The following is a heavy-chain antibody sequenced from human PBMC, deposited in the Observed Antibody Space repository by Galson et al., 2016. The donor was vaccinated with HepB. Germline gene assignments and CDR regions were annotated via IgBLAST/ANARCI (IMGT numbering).Heavy chain of an antibody. V-gene: IGHV3-48*02. CDR3: VRGRLGS. Sequence: SLRLSCAASGFSFSTWNMNWVRQAPGKRPEWISNINVGSSSIYYADSVKGRFTISRDNAKNSLYLQMNSLRDEDTAMYHCVRGRLGSWGQGTQVTVSS. CDR2: INVGSSSI. CDR1: GFSFSTWN. J-gene: IGHJ5*02. D-gene: IGHD6-19*01.